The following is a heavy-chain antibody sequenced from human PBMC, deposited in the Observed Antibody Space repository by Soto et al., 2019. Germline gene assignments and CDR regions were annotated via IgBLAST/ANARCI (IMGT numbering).Heavy chain of an antibody. CDR2: ISAYNGNT. CDR3: ARDEYGSGRTWGGSYYYYGMDV. Sequence: GGSVKVSCKASCYTFTSYGISWVGQAPGQRLEWMGWISAYNGNTNYAQKLQGRVTMTTDTSTSTAYMELRSLRSDDTAVYYCARDEYGSGRTWGGSYYYYGMDVWGQGTTVTVSS. V-gene: IGHV1-18*01. J-gene: IGHJ6*02. CDR1: CYTFTSYG. D-gene: IGHD3-10*01.